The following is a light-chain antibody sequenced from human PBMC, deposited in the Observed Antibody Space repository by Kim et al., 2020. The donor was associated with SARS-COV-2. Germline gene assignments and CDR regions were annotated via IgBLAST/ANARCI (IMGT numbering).Light chain of an antibody. CDR1: QNISRW. V-gene: IGKV1-5*01. CDR3: QHHNSYALT. J-gene: IGKJ5*01. Sequence: ASVGDIVTIPCPASQNISRWLAWYHQKPAKSPKLLIYDASAVESVVPSRFIVSGSGTEYTLPISSLQPDDFATYYYQHHNSYALTFGQGTRLEIK. CDR2: DAS.